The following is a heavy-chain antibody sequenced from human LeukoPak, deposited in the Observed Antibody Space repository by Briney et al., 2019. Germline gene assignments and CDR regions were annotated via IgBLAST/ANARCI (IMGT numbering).Heavy chain of an antibody. Sequence: PGGSLRLSCAASGFTFSSYWMSWVRQAPGKGLEWVANIKQDGSGKYYVDSVKGRFTISRDNAKNSLYLQMNSLRAEDTAVYYCANTEHYDILTGYLNWGQGTLVTVSS. V-gene: IGHV3-7*03. J-gene: IGHJ4*02. CDR3: ANTEHYDILTGYLN. D-gene: IGHD3-9*01. CDR1: GFTFSSYW. CDR2: IKQDGSGK.